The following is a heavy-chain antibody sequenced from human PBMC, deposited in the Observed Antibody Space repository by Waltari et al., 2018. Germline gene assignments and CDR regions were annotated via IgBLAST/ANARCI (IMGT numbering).Heavy chain of an antibody. CDR1: GFTVTTYW. V-gene: IGHV3-74*01. Sequence: EVQLVESGGGLVLPGGSLRISGAASGFTVTTYWMHWVRQAPGKGLVWVSRINPRGNVINYADSVKGRFTISRDIAKNTLHLQMSSLRAEDTAIYYCIKDAYGPNDYWGQGALVTVSS. J-gene: IGHJ4*02. CDR2: INPRGNVI. CDR3: IKDAYGPNDY. D-gene: IGHD3-10*01.